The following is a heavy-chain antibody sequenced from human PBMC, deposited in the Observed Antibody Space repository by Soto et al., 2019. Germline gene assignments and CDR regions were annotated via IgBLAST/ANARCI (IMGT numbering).Heavy chain of an antibody. CDR1: GFTVSSNY. D-gene: IGHD1-26*01. CDR3: ARGRGAGATGGFDY. V-gene: IGHV3-53*01. Sequence: EVQLVESGGGLIQPGGSLRLSCAASGFTVSSNYMTWVRQAPGKGLEWVSFIYSGGSTYHADSVKGRFTISRDNSKKTFHLKMSSLRAENTAVYYCARGRGAGATGGFDYWGQGTLVTVSS. CDR2: IYSGGST. J-gene: IGHJ4*02.